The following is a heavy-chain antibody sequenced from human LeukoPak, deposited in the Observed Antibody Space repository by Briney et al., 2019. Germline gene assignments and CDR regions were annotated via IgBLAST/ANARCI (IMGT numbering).Heavy chain of an antibody. CDR2: ISWNSGSI. CDR3: AKDRSGWCNNNKPIDY. D-gene: IGHD6-19*01. Sequence: GGSLRLSCAASGFTFDDYAMHWVRQAPGKGLEWVSGISWNSGSIGYADSVKGRFTISRDNAKNSLYLQMNSLRAEDTALYYCAKDRSGWCNNNKPIDYWGQGTLVTVSS. CDR1: GFTFDDYA. J-gene: IGHJ4*02. V-gene: IGHV3-9*01.